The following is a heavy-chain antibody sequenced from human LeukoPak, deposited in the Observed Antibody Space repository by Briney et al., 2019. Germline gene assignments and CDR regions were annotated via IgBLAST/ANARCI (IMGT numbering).Heavy chain of an antibody. CDR3: PRASRQLPRGGGGDY. J-gene: IGHJ4*02. D-gene: IGHD2-21*01. V-gene: IGHV3-48*02. CDR2: ISSSSSTI. Sequence: PGGALRLSCAASGFTFSSYSMNWVREASGKGLEWVSYISSSSSTIYYADSVKGRVTISRDNAKNSLYLQMNRLRDEDTAVYYCPRASRQLPRGGGGDYWGQGTLVTVSS. CDR1: GFTFSSYS.